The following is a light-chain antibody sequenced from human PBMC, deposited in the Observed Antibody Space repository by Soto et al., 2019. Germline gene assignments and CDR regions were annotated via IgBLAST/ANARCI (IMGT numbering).Light chain of an antibody. CDR1: QTISSW. V-gene: IGKV1-5*03. Sequence: DIQMTQGPSALSVSVQEGATITLAASQTISSWLAWHQQKPGKAPKLLIYKASTLKSGVPSRFSGSGSGTKFTLTIASLQPDDFATYYCQQYETFSGTFGPGTKVDI. CDR3: QQYETFSGT. J-gene: IGKJ1*01. CDR2: KAS.